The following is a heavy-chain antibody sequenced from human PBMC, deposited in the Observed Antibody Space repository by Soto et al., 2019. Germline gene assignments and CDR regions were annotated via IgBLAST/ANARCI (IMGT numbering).Heavy chain of an antibody. CDR1: GFSFSSYA. D-gene: IGHD6-6*01. V-gene: IGHV3-30-3*01. J-gene: IGHJ3*02. CDR3: ARSSSNAFDI. Sequence: QVQLVESGGGVVQPGRSLRLSCAASGFSFSSYAMHWVRQAPGKGLEWVAVISYDGSNKYYADSVKGRFTISRDNSKNTLLLQVNSLRAEDTAVYYCARSSSNAFDIWGQETMVSVSS. CDR2: ISYDGSNK.